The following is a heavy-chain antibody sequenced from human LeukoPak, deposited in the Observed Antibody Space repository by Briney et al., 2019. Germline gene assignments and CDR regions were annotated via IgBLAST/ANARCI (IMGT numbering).Heavy chain of an antibody. CDR3: ASSCGGDCYYRAFDI. J-gene: IGHJ3*02. CDR2: MSPNSGNT. D-gene: IGHD2-21*02. V-gene: IGHV1-8*01. Sequence: ASVKVSRKASGYTFTSYDINWVRQATGQGLEWMGWMSPNSGNTGYAQKFQGRVTMTRNTSISTAYMELSSLRSEDTAVYYCASSCGGDCYYRAFDIWGQGTMVTVSS. CDR1: GYTFTSYD.